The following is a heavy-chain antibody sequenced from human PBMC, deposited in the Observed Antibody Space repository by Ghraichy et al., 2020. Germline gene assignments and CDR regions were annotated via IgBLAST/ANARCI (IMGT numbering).Heavy chain of an antibody. D-gene: IGHD6-13*01. CDR1: GYSISSGYY. CDR3: ARDVGQQLVSWSNAFDI. Sequence: SETLSLNCTVSGYSISSGYYWGWIRQPPGKGLEWIGSIYHSGSTYYNPSLKSRVTISVDTSKNQFSLKLSSVTAADTAVYYCARDVGQQLVSWSNAFDIWGQGTMVTVSS. V-gene: IGHV4-38-2*02. CDR2: IYHSGST. J-gene: IGHJ3*02.